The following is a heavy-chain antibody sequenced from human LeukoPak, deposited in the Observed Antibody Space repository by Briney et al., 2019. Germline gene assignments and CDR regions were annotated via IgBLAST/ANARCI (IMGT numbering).Heavy chain of an antibody. CDR1: GFTFSSYG. CDR2: ISYDGSNQ. D-gene: IGHD3-16*01. V-gene: IGHV3-30*18. CDR3: AKVRVDAYVSPNDH. J-gene: IGHJ4*02. Sequence: PGGSLRLSCAASGFTFSSYGMHWVRQAPGMGLKWVAIISYDGSNQYYADSVKGRFTISRDNSRNTLYLQMNSLRAEDTALYYCAKVRVDAYVSPNDHWGQGTLVTVSS.